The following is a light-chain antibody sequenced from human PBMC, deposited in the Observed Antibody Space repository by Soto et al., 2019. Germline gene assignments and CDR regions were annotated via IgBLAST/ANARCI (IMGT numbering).Light chain of an antibody. CDR3: MQGSYWPWT. Sequence: DAVLTQSPLSLPVTPGQPASISCTSSQSLEYSDGKTYLNWYQQRPGQSPRRLIYKVSNRDFGVPDRFSGSGSGTAFTLEISRVEAEDVGVYYCMQGSYWPWTFGQGTKVDIK. V-gene: IGKV2-30*01. CDR1: QSLEYSDGKTY. CDR2: KVS. J-gene: IGKJ1*01.